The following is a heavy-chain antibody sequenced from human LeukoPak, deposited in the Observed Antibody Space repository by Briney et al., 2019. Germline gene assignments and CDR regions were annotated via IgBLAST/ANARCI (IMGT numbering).Heavy chain of an antibody. Sequence: ASVKVSCKASGCTFTSYDINWVRQATGQGLEWMGWMNPNSGNTGYAQKFQGRVTMTRNTSISTAYMELSSLRSEDTAVYYCARKNRLSWYSSSWYALEYDYWGQGTLVTVSS. D-gene: IGHD6-13*01. CDR1: GCTFTSYD. CDR3: ARKNRLSWYSSSWYALEYDY. J-gene: IGHJ4*02. V-gene: IGHV1-8*01. CDR2: MNPNSGNT.